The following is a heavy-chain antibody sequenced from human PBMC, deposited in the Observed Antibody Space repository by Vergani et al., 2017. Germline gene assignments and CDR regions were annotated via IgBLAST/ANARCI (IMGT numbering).Heavy chain of an antibody. D-gene: IGHD2-15*01. J-gene: IGHJ6*03. CDR3: VRARVCGGGRCTPNMDV. V-gene: IGHV3-53*02. Sequence: EVQLVETGGGLTQPGGSLRLSCAVSGFTVSSNYMSWVRQAPGKGLEWVSFLYSGGTTYYADSVKGRFTISRDNSKNTLSLQMNSLRAEDTAVYYCVRARVCGGGRCTPNMDVWGKGTTVTVSS. CDR1: GFTVSSNY. CDR2: LYSGGTT.